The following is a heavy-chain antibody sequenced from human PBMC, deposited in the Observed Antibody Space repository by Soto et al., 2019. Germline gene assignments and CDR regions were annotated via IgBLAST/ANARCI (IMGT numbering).Heavy chain of an antibody. CDR1: GFPFSSTD. CDR3: AKNSGWFNS. V-gene: IGHV3-23*01. Sequence: VQVLDSGGGLVQPGGSLSLSCAASGFPFSSTDMSWVRQAPGKGLEWVSTIDGSGGATYYADSVRGRFTISRDNSKNTVYLQMSSLRADDTAVYYCAKNSGWFNSWGQGTLVTVSS. D-gene: IGHD3-10*01. CDR2: IDGSGGAT. J-gene: IGHJ5*01.